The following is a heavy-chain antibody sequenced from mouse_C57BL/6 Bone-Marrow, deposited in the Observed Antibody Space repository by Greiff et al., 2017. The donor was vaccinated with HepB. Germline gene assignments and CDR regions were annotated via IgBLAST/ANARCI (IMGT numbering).Heavy chain of an antibody. CDR1: GYAFTNYL. CDR3: ARREGDYYGSTFAY. J-gene: IGHJ3*01. V-gene: IGHV1-54*01. D-gene: IGHD1-1*01. CDR2: INPGSGGT. Sequence: VQRQQSGAELVRPGTSVKVSCKASGYAFTNYLIEWVKQRPGQGLEWIGVINPGSGGTNYNEKFKGKATLTADNSSSTAYMQLSSLTSEDSAVYFCARREGDYYGSTFAYWGQGTLVTVSA.